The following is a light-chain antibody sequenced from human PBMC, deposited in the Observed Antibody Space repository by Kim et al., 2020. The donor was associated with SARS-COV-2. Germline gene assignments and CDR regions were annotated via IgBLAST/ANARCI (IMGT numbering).Light chain of an antibody. CDR1: QDISDS. CDR3: QQYKSLLYS. Sequence: DIQMTQSPSSLSASLGDGVTITCQASQDISDSLNWFQQKPGKAPQLLIYDASFLETGVPSRFSGSGSGTHFNFTISNLQAEDIATYYCQQYKSLLYSFGQGTKVDIK. V-gene: IGKV1-33*01. CDR2: DAS. J-gene: IGKJ2*03.